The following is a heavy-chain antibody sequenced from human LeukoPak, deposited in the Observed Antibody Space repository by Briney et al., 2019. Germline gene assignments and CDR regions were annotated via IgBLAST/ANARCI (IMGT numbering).Heavy chain of an antibody. D-gene: IGHD3-16*01. J-gene: IGHJ5*02. Sequence: SETLSLTCTVSGYSISSGYYWGWIRQPPGKRLEWIGSIYYSGSTYYNPSLKSRVTISVDTSKNQFSLKLSSVTAADTAVYYCARVAPGGWFDPWGQGTLVTVSS. CDR3: ARVAPGGWFDP. CDR1: GYSISSGYY. V-gene: IGHV4-38-2*02. CDR2: IYYSGST.